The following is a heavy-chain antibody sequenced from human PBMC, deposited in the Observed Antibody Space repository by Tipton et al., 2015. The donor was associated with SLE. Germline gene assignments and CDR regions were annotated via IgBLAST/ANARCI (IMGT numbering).Heavy chain of an antibody. CDR1: GGSISSSSYY. CDR3: ARDPQSKSAFDI. Sequence: TLSLTCTVSGGSISSSSYYWGWIRQPPGKGLEWIGSIYYSGSTYYNPSLKSRVTISVDTSKNQFSLKLSSVTAADTAVYYCARDPQSKSAFDIWGQGTMVTVSS. V-gene: IGHV4-39*07. J-gene: IGHJ3*02. CDR2: IYYSGST.